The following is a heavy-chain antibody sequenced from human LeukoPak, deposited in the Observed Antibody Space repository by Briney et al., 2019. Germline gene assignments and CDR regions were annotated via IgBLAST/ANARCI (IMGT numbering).Heavy chain of an antibody. J-gene: IGHJ5*01. V-gene: IGHV1-69*13. CDR2: IIPIFGTA. CDR3: ARATSLGDSSGYYYADS. D-gene: IGHD3-22*01. CDR1: GGTFSSYA. Sequence: ASVKVSCKASGGTFSSYAISWVRQAPGQGLEWMGGIIPIFGTANYAQKFQGRVTITADESTSTAYMELSSLRSEDTAVYYCARATSLGDSSGYYYADSWGQGTLVTVSS.